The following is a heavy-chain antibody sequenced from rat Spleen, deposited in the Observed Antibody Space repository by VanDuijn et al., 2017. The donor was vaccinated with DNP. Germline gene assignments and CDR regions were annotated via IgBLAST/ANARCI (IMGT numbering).Heavy chain of an antibody. Sequence: EVQLVESGGGLVQPGRSLKLSCAASGFTFSNYYMAWVRQAPKKGLEWVATISTSGSRTYYPDSVKGRFTISRDNAKSSLYLQMNRLKSEDTATYYCARQEFVHTTGIRGWFAYWGQGVMVTVSS. CDR2: ISTSGSRT. J-gene: IGHJ2*01. CDR1: GFTFSNYY. CDR3: ARQEFVHTTGIRGWFAY. V-gene: IGHV5-25*01. D-gene: IGHD1-9*01.